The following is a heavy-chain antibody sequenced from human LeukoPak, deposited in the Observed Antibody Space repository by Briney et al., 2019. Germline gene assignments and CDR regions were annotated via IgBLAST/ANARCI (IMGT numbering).Heavy chain of an antibody. CDR2: IYYSGST. D-gene: IGHD6-19*01. CDR1: GGSFSGYY. J-gene: IGHJ4*02. CDR3: AGVSVAGTYDY. V-gene: IGHV4-59*12. Sequence: SETLSLTCAVYGGSFSGYYWSWIRQPPGKGLEWIGYIYYSGSTSFNPSLKSRVTMSVDTSKNQFSLKLSSVTAADTAVYYCAGVSVAGTYDYWGQGTLVTVSS.